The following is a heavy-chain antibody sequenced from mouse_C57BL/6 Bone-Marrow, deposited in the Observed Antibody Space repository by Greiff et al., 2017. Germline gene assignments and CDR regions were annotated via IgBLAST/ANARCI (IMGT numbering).Heavy chain of an antibody. CDR3: ALAGTGCDY. V-gene: IGHV1-64*01. CDR2: IHPNSGST. J-gene: IGHJ2*01. D-gene: IGHD4-1*01. CDR1: GYTFTSYW. Sequence: QVQLQQPGAELVKPGASVKLSCKASGYTFTSYWMHWVKQRPGQGLEWIGMIHPNSGSTNYKEKFKSKATLTVDKSSSTAYMQLSSLTSEDSAVYYCALAGTGCDYWGQGTTLTVSS.